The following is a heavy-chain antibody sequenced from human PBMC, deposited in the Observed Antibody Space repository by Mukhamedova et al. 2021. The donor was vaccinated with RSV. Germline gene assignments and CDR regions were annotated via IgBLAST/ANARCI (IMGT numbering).Heavy chain of an antibody. V-gene: IGHV4-34*01. J-gene: IGHJ3*02. D-gene: IGHD3-10*01. CDR2: ST. CDR3: ARMGGQRVLLWFGELDAFDI. Sequence: STNYNPSLKSRVTISVDTSKNQFSLKLSSVTAADTAVYYCARMGGQRVLLWFGELDAFDIWGQGTMVTVS.